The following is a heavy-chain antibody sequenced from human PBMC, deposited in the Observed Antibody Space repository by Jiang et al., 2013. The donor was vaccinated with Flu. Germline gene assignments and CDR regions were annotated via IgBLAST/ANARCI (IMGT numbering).Heavy chain of an antibody. D-gene: IGHD6-13*01. V-gene: IGHV3-23*01. CDR1: TYA. CDR3: AKDGQPTRVWYYYYMDV. CDR2: ISGSGTGT. J-gene: IGHJ6*03. Sequence: TYAMSWVRQAPGKGLEWVSTISGSGTGTYDADFVKGRFIISRDNSKNTLYLQMNSLRAEDTAIYYCAKDGQPTRVWYYYYMDVWGKGTTVTVFS.